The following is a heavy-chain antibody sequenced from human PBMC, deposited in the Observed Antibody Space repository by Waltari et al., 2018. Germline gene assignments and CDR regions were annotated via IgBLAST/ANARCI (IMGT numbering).Heavy chain of an antibody. CDR1: GFTFSSYA. CDR3: ARGPLVAVAGTGVDY. J-gene: IGHJ4*02. D-gene: IGHD6-19*01. Sequence: EVQLLESGGGLVQPGGSLRLSCAASGFTFSSYAMSWVRQAPGKGLEWVSAISGSGGSTYYADSVKGRFTISRDNSKNTLYLQMNSLRAEDTAVYYCARGPLVAVAGTGVDYWGQGTLVTVSS. CDR2: ISGSGGST. V-gene: IGHV3-23*01.